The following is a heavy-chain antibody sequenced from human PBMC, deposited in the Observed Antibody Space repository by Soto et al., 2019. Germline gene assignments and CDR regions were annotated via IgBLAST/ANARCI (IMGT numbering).Heavy chain of an antibody. CDR2: INPETGGT. CDR3: ARERYQVISDGMDV. J-gene: IGHJ6*02. CDR1: GYTFTGYY. D-gene: IGHD2-2*01. V-gene: IGHV1-2*02. Sequence: ASVKVSCKAPGYTFTGYYVHWVREAPGQGLEWMGWINPETGGTSYAQKFQGRVTLSRDTSVNTAYLELSRLRFDDAAVYFCARERYQVISDGMDVWGQGTTVTVSS.